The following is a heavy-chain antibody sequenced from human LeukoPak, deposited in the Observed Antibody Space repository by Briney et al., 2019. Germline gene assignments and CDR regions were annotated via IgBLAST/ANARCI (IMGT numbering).Heavy chain of an antibody. CDR2: IYYSGST. V-gene: IGHV4-39*07. D-gene: IGHD5-12*01. Sequence: SETLSLTCTVSGGSISSSSYYWGWIRQPPGKGLEWIGSIYYSGSTYYNPSLKSRVTMSVDTSKNQFSLKLSSVTAADTAVYYCARDKTSGYDQPYYFDYWGQGTLVTVSS. CDR1: GGSISSSSYY. J-gene: IGHJ4*02. CDR3: ARDKTSGYDQPYYFDY.